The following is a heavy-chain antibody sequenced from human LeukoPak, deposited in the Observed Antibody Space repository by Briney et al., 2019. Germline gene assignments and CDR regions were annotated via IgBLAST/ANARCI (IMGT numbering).Heavy chain of an antibody. V-gene: IGHV3-21*01. D-gene: IGHD2-2*01. Sequence: PGGSLRLSCAASGFTLSSYSMKWVRQAPGKGLEWVSSISSSSSYIYYADSVKGRFTISRDNAKNSLYLQMNSLRAEDRAVYYCARGAIVVVPAAPDFDYWGQGALVTVSS. CDR1: GFTLSSYS. CDR2: ISSSSSYI. J-gene: IGHJ4*02. CDR3: ARGAIVVVPAAPDFDY.